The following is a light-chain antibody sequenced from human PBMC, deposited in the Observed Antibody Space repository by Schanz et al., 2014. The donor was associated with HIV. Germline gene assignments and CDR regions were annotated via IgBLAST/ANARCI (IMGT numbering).Light chain of an antibody. CDR1: TSDIGAYNY. V-gene: IGLV2-8*01. CDR2: EVN. Sequence: QSALTQPPSASGSPGHSVTISCTGTTSDIGAYNYVSWYQLHPGRAPKLIIFEVNRRPSGVPNRFSGSKSGNTASLAISGLQSEDEAHYYCAAWDDSLKAWVFGGGTQLTVL. J-gene: IGLJ3*02. CDR3: AAWDDSLKAWV.